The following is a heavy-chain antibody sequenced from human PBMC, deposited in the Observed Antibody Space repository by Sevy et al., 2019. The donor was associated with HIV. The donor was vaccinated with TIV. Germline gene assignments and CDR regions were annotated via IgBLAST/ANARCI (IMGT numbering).Heavy chain of an antibody. J-gene: IGHJ4*02. CDR1: GFTFSNAW. CDR3: TTDPVGRVVVPAAMAKAVDY. V-gene: IGHV3-15*01. Sequence: GGSLRLSCAASGFTFSNAWMSWVRQAPEKGLEWVGRIKSKTDGGTTDYAAPVKGRFTISRDDSKNTLYLQMNSLKIEDTAVYYCTTDPVGRVVVPAAMAKAVDYWGQGTLVTVSS. CDR2: IKSKTDGGTT. D-gene: IGHD2-2*01.